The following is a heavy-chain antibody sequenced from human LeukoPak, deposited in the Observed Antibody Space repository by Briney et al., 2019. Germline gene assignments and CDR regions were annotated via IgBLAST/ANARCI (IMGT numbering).Heavy chain of an antibody. Sequence: ASVKVSCKASGYTFTSHAISWVRQATGLGLEWMGWIRPDSGNTGHTQKFQGRVVFTRDNSIDTAYMELSSLTSEDTAVYYCAREVSTSVSDYWGQGTLVTVSS. V-gene: IGHV1-8*03. CDR2: IRPDSGNT. CDR3: AREVSTSVSDY. J-gene: IGHJ4*02. D-gene: IGHD5/OR15-5a*01. CDR1: GYTFTSHA.